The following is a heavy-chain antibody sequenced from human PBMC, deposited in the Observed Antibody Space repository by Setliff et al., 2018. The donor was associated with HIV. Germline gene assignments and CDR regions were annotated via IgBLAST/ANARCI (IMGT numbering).Heavy chain of an antibody. CDR2: MNPNSGNT. J-gene: IGHJ6*02. CDR3: ARGIMHGWGYYDSSGYPYYYYYGMDV. D-gene: IGHD3-22*01. Sequence: ASVKVSCKASGYTFSTYDFNWVRQAAGQGLEWMGWMNPNSGNTGYAQKFQGRVTMTRNTSISTAYMELSSLRSEDTAVYYCARGIMHGWGYYDSSGYPYYYYYGMDVWGQGTTVTVSS. V-gene: IGHV1-8*01. CDR1: GYTFSTYD.